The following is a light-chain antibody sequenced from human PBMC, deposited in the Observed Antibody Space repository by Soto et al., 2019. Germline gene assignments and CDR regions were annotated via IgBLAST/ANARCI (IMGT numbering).Light chain of an antibody. CDR3: LQDYNYPWT. J-gene: IGKJ1*01. Sequence: IQMTQSPSSLSASVGDRVTITCRASQGISRWLAWYQQKPGEAPKLLIYAASSLQSGVPSRFSGSGSGTDFTLTISSLQPEDFATYYCLQDYNYPWTFGQGTKVDIK. CDR2: AAS. CDR1: QGISRW. V-gene: IGKV1-6*01.